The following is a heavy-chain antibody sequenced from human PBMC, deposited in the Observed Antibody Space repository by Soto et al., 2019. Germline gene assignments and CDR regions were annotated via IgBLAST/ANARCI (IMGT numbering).Heavy chain of an antibody. CDR3: ARAYYYDSSGYLDY. CDR2: ISAYNGNT. V-gene: IGHV1-18*01. D-gene: IGHD3-22*01. Sequence: SVKVSCKASDYTFTSFGISWVRQAPGQGLEWMGWISAYNGNTNYAQKLQGRVTMTTDTSTSTAYMELRSLRSEDTAVYYCARAYYYDSSGYLDYWGQGTLVTVSS. J-gene: IGHJ4*02. CDR1: DYTFTSFG.